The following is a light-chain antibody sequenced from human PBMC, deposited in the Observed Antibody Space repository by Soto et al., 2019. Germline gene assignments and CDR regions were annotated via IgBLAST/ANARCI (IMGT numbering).Light chain of an antibody. CDR1: QSVSSSY. CDR3: QRYREWPWT. J-gene: IGKJ1*01. Sequence: IMLTQSPGTLCLSPGESATLSCRASQSVSSSYLAWYQQKPGQAPRLLIYGASSRATGIPDRFSGSGSGTEFTLTISSLQSEDFAVYYCQRYREWPWTFGQGTKVDIK. CDR2: GAS. V-gene: IGKV3-20*01.